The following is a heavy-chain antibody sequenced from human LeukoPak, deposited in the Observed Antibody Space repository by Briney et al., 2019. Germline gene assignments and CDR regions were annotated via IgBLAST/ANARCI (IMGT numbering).Heavy chain of an antibody. CDR1: GGSISSGGYY. CDR2: IYHSGST. Sequence: ASETLSLTCTVSGGSISSGGYYWSWIRQPPGKGLEWIGYIYHSGSTYYNPSLKSRVTISVDRSKNQFSLELSSVTAADTAVYYCAREGYCGGDCYPNWFDPWGQGTLVTVSS. CDR3: AREGYCGGDCYPNWFDP. V-gene: IGHV4-30-2*01. D-gene: IGHD2-21*02. J-gene: IGHJ5*02.